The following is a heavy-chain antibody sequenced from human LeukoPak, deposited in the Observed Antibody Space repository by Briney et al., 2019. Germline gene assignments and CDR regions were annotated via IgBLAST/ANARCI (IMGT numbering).Heavy chain of an antibody. D-gene: IGHD3-10*01. V-gene: IGHV1-2*02. J-gene: IGHJ5*02. CDR1: GYTFTSYY. CDR2: INPNSGGT. Sequence: ASVKVSCKASGYTFTSYYMHWVRQAPGQGLEWMGWINPNSGGTNYAQKFQGRVTMTRDTSISTAYMELSRLRSDDTAVYYCARARYYYGSGSYYWFDPWGQGTLVTVSS. CDR3: ARARYYYGSGSYYWFDP.